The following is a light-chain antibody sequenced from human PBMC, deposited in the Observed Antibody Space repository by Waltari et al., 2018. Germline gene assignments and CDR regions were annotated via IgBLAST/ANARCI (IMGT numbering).Light chain of an antibody. J-gene: IGKJ4*01. CDR2: AAS. V-gene: IGKV1-39*01. Sequence: DIQMTQSPSSLSASVGDRVTITCRASQSISSYLNWYQQKPGKAPTLLIYAASSLQSGVPSRFSGSGSGTDFTLTISSLQPEDFATYYCQQYNSYFLTFGGGTKVEIK. CDR3: QQYNSYFLT. CDR1: QSISSY.